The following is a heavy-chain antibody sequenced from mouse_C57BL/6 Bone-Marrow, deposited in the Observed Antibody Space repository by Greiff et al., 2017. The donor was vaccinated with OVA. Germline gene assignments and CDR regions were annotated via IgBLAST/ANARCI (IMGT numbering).Heavy chain of an antibody. CDR2: ISSGSSTI. J-gene: IGHJ4*01. CDR1: GFTFSDYG. CDR3: ARRYDGYFYAMDY. Sequence: EVQRVESGGGLEKPGGSLKLSCAASGFTFSDYGMHWVRQAPEKGLEWVAYISSGSSTIYYADTVKGRFTISRDNAKNTLFLQMTSLRSADTAMYYCARRYDGYFYAMDYWGQGTSVTVSS. D-gene: IGHD2-3*01. V-gene: IGHV5-17*01.